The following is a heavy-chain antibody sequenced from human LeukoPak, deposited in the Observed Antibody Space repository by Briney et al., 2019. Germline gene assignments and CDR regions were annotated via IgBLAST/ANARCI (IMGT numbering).Heavy chain of an antibody. CDR3: ARHYDERRPNFDY. CDR1: GGSISNYY. D-gene: IGHD3-3*01. V-gene: IGHV4-39*06. CDR2: IYYSGST. Sequence: SETLSLTCTVSGGSISNYYWGWIRQPPGEGLEWIGSIYYSGSTYYNSSLQSRVTISVHMSNNQFALKLSSVTAADTAMYYCARHYDERRPNFDYWGQGTLVTVSS. J-gene: IGHJ4*02.